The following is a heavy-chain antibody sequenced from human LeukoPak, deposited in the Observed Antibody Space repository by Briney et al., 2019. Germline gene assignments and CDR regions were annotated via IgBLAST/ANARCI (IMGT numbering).Heavy chain of an antibody. CDR3: ARLKLRYSNDAFDI. Sequence: SETLSLTCAVYGGSFSDYYWSWIRQPPGKGLEWIGEINHSGGTKYNPSLKSRVTISVDTSKNQFSLKLSSVTAADTAVYYCARLKLRYSNDAFDIWGQGTMVTVSS. D-gene: IGHD1-1*01. J-gene: IGHJ3*02. V-gene: IGHV4-34*01. CDR2: INHSGGT. CDR1: GGSFSDYY.